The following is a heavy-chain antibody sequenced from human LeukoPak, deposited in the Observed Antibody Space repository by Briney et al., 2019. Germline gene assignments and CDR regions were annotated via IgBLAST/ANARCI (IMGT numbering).Heavy chain of an antibody. D-gene: IGHD3-3*01. J-gene: IGHJ5*01. Sequence: GGSLRLSCAASGFSFSNYAMHWVRQAPGKGLEWVAVIWHDSRNEYYLNSVKGRFTISRDNPNNRLYLEMNSLRTEDTAVYFCARVMYDFWSPRSPVAFNSWGQGTPVIVSS. CDR3: ARVMYDFWSPRSPVAFNS. CDR1: GFSFSNYA. V-gene: IGHV3-33*08. CDR2: IWHDSRNE.